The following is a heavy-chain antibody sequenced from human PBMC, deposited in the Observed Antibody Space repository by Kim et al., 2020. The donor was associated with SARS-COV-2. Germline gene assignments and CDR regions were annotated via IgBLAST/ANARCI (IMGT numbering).Heavy chain of an antibody. CDR1: GGSVGDYY. CDR2: IYNSVGT. J-gene: IGHJ2*01. D-gene: IGHD3-16*01. V-gene: IGHV4-59*08. Sequence: SETLSLTCSVSGGSVGDYYWSWIRQPPGKGLEWIGYIYNSVGTTYNPSLKSRVTISVDTPENQVSLKVTSVTAADTGAYFCARHVMGNHPADLYFDLWGRGTLVTVSS. CDR3: ARHVMGNHPADLYFDL.